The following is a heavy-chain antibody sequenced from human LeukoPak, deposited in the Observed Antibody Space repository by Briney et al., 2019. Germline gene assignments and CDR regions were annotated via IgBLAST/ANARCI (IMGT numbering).Heavy chain of an antibody. D-gene: IGHD2-2*01. CDR2: IYHSGST. CDR1: GGSISSGGYS. CDR3: ARGEGYCSSTSCYLGS. J-gene: IGHJ5*01. Sequence: SENLSLTCAVSGGSISSGGYSWSWIRQPPGKGLEWIGYIYHSGSTYYNPSLKSRVTISVDRSKNQFSLKLSSVTAADTAVYYCARGEGYCSSTSCYLGSWGQGTLVTVSS. V-gene: IGHV4-30-2*01.